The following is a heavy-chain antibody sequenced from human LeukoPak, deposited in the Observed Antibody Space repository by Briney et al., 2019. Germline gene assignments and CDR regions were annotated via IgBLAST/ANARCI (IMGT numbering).Heavy chain of an antibody. V-gene: IGHV3-53*01. CDR1: GFTFSSNY. Sequence: PGGSLRLSCAASGFTFSSNYMSWVRLAPGKGLEWVSVIYSGGSTYYADSVKGRFTISRDNSKNTLYLQMNSLRAEDTAVYYCARDLFSLDTAMEIWGQGTLVTVSS. CDR3: ARDLFSLDTAMEI. D-gene: IGHD5-18*01. J-gene: IGHJ4*02. CDR2: IYSGGST.